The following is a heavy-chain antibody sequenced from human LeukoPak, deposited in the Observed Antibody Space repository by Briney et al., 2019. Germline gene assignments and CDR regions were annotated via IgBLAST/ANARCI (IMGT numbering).Heavy chain of an antibody. J-gene: IGHJ4*02. CDR2: IIPIFGTA. V-gene: IGHV1-69*05. CDR3: ARMLGAYYYDSSGTVFGY. D-gene: IGHD3-22*01. CDR1: GGTFSSYA. Sequence: SVSVSCKASGGTFSSYAISWVRQAPGQGLEWMGGIIPIFGTANYAQKFQGRVTITTDESTSTAYMELRSLRSEDTAVYYCARMLGAYYYDSSGTVFGYWGQG.